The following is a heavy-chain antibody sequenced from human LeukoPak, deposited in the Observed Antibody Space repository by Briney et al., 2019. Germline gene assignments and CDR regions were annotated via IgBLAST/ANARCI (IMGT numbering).Heavy chain of an antibody. J-gene: IGHJ6*03. CDR3: AKDGSWGDYYFYFYMDV. Sequence: PGGSLGLSCEASGSGFTFGNFGMSWVRQAPGQGLEWLSGIRGSGYYTYYADSVKGRFTISRDNSKNTVYIQMNSLRAEDTAVYYCAKDGSWGDYYFYFYMDVWGKGTTVTVSS. CDR2: IRGSGYYT. V-gene: IGHV3-23*01. D-gene: IGHD3-16*01. CDR1: GSGFTFGNFG.